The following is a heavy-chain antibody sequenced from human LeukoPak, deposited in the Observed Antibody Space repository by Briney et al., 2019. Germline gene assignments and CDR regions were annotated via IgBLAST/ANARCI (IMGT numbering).Heavy chain of an antibody. J-gene: IGHJ4*02. V-gene: IGHV3-23*01. Sequence: GGSLRLSCATSGFAFSQFGMTWVRQPPGKGLEWVASFDGNAHGTYFADSVKGRCTISSDNSKNTVYLQMNSLRADDTAIYYCAKARIIGVGWAQFDSWGQGSLVTVSS. D-gene: IGHD2-21*01. CDR1: GFAFSQFG. CDR3: AKARIIGVGWAQFDS. CDR2: FDGNAHGT.